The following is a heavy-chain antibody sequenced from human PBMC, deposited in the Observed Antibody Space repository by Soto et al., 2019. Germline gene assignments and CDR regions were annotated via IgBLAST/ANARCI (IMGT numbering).Heavy chain of an antibody. J-gene: IGHJ4*02. D-gene: IGHD3-3*01. V-gene: IGHV3-21*01. CDR2: ISSSSSYI. CDR3: ARSPGDFWCGYSFVSHFDY. CDR1: GFTFSSYS. Sequence: GGSLRLSCAASGFTFSSYSMNWVRQAPGKGLEWVSSISSSSSYIYYADSVKGRFTIPRDNAKNSLYLQMNSLRAEDTAVYFCARSPGDFWCGYSFVSHFDYWGPGTLVTVSS.